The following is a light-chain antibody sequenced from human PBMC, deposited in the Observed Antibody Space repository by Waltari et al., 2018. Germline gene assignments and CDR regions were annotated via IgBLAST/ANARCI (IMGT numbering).Light chain of an antibody. Sequence: VVMTQSPLSLPVTPGQPASISCRSSQSLLHSDGATYLNWLQQKPGQPPRRLIYQVSNRDSGVPDRFSGSGAGTDFTLKISRVEAEDVGVYYCVQGTHVPRTFGQGTKVEIK. CDR3: VQGTHVPRT. CDR2: QVS. J-gene: IGKJ1*01. CDR1: QSLLHSDGATY. V-gene: IGKV2-30*02.